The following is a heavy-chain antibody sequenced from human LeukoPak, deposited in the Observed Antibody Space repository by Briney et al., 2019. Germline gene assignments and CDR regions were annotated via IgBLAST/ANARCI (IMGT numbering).Heavy chain of an antibody. CDR2: ISSSSSYI. V-gene: IGHV3-21*01. D-gene: IGHD2-15*01. CDR3: ARASGGSPVY. J-gene: IGHJ4*02. CDR1: GFPFGSYS. Sequence: GGSLRLSCAASGFPFGSYSMNWVRQAPGEGLEWVSSISSSSSYIYYADSVKGRFTISRDNAKNSLYLQMNSLRAEDTAVYYCARASGGSPVYWGQGTLVTVSS.